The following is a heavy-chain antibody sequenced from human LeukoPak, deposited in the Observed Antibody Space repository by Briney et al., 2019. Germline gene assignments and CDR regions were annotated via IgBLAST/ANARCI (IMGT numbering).Heavy chain of an antibody. D-gene: IGHD5-18*01. CDR2: IYYSGST. V-gene: IGHV4-31*03. CDR3: ARQHGYTTSDWFDP. Sequence: PSETLSLTCTVSGGSISSGGYYWSWIRQHPGKGLEWIGYIYYSGSTYYNPSLKSRVTISVDTSKNQFSLKLSSVTAADTAVYYCARQHGYTTSDWFDPWGQGTLVTVSS. CDR1: GGSISSGGYY. J-gene: IGHJ5*02.